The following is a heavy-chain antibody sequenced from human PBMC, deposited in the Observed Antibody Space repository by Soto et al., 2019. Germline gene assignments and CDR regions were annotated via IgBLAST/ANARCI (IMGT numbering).Heavy chain of an antibody. CDR2: IYYSGST. CDR3: ARGIYVSGSYYMAAMYYFDY. Sequence: QVQLQESGPGLVKPSETLSLTCTVSGGSISSYYWSWIRQPPGKGLEWIGYIYYSGSTNYNPSLKSRVTISVDTSKNQFSLKLSSVTAADTAVYYCARGIYVSGSYYMAAMYYFDYWGQGTLVTVSS. J-gene: IGHJ4*02. D-gene: IGHD3-10*01. V-gene: IGHV4-59*01. CDR1: GGSISSYY.